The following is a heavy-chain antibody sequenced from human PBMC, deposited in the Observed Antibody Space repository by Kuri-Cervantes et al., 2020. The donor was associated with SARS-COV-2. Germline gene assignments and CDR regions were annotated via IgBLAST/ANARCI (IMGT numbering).Heavy chain of an antibody. J-gene: IGHJ6*02. CDR3: ASGWWQSQYSSHHYYGMDV. Sequence: GSLRLSCTVSGGSISSSSYYWGWIRQPPGKGLERIGSIYYSGSTYYNPSLKSRVTISVDTSKNQFSLKLSSVTAADTAVYYCASGWWQSQYSSHHYYGMDVWGQGTTVTVSS. CDR2: IYYSGST. V-gene: IGHV4-39*07. CDR1: GGSISSSSYY. D-gene: IGHD5-18*01.